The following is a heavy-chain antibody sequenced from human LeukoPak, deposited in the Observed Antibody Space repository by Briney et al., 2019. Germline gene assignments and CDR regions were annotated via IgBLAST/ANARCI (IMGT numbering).Heavy chain of an antibody. J-gene: IGHJ5*02. Sequence: ASVKVSCKASGGTFSSYAISWVRQAPGQGLEWMGGIIPIFGTANYALKFQGRVTITTDESTSTAYMELSSLRSEDTAVYYCARTPKGYCSGGSCYQGWFDPWGQGTLVTVSS. CDR1: GGTFSSYA. V-gene: IGHV1-69*05. CDR3: ARTPKGYCSGGSCYQGWFDP. CDR2: IIPIFGTA. D-gene: IGHD2-15*01.